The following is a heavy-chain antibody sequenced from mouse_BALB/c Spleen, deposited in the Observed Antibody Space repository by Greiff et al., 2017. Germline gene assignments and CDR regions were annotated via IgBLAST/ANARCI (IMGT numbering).Heavy chain of an antibody. V-gene: IGHV1-12*01. Sequence: LQQPGAELVKPGASVKMSCKASGYTFTSYNMHWVKQTPGQGLEWIGAIYPGNGDTSYNQKFKGKATLTADKSSSTAYMQLSSLTSEDSAVYYCARGDYGYDGPWFAYWGQGTLVTGSA. CDR1: GYTFTSYN. CDR2: IYPGNGDT. CDR3: ARGDYGYDGPWFAY. J-gene: IGHJ3*01. D-gene: IGHD2-2*01.